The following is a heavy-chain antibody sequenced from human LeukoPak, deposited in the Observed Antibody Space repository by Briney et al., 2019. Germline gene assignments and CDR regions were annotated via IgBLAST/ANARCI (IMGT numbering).Heavy chain of an antibody. CDR2: IYYSGST. J-gene: IGHJ3*02. CDR1: GGSISSYY. D-gene: IGHD4-23*01. Sequence: SETLSLTCTVSGGSISSYYWSWIRQPPGKGLEWIGYIYYSGSTNCNPSVKSRVAMSVDTSKNQFPLKLSSLTAADTAVYYCARGGTAVIAPYAFDIWGQGTMVTVSS. CDR3: ARGGTAVIAPYAFDI. V-gene: IGHV4-59*01.